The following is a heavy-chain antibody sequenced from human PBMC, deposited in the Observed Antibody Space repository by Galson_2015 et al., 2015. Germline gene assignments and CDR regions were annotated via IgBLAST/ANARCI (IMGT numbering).Heavy chain of an antibody. V-gene: IGHV3-53*01. CDR1: FVLFFIPF. D-gene: IGHD6-13*01. J-gene: IGHJ3*02. Sequence: SFRLSFSFSFVLFFIPFFLFFRQVPGKGLEWVSIIYSGGSTYHADSVKGRFTIARDNSKNKLYLQMNSLRAEDTAVYYCATRGDSSIWIFFEIWGQGTMVTVSS. CDR2: IYSGGST. CDR3: ATRGDSSIWIFFEI.